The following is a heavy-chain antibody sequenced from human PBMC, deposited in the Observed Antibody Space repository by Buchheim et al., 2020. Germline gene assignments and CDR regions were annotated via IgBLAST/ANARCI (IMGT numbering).Heavy chain of an antibody. Sequence: QVQLQESGPGLVKPSETLSLTCNVSGGSISSTGHYWTWIRQHPGKGLEWIGYIHYSGSTYYNPSLESRLTISVDTSKNQFSLNLSSVTAADTAVYYCARSYIVVVPAASKNWFDPWGQGTL. D-gene: IGHD2-2*01. CDR2: IHYSGST. CDR1: GGSISSTGHY. V-gene: IGHV4-31*03. CDR3: ARSYIVVVPAASKNWFDP. J-gene: IGHJ5*02.